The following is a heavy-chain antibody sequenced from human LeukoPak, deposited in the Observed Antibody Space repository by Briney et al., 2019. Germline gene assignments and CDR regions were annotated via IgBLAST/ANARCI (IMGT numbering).Heavy chain of an antibody. CDR1: GLIFSNYA. D-gene: IGHD2-8*01. V-gene: IGHV3-23*01. Sequence: GGSLRLSCAASGLIFSNYAMTWVRQAPGKGLEWVSSITGNSGTTKYADSVKGRFTMSRDNSRNTLYLQMDSLGAEDTAVYYCTKDPNGDYIGAFDAWGPGTMVIVSS. CDR3: TKDPNGDYIGAFDA. J-gene: IGHJ3*01. CDR2: ITGNSGTT.